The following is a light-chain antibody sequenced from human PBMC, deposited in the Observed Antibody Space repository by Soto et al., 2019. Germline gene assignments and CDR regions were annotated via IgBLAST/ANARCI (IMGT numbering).Light chain of an antibody. V-gene: IGKV1-39*01. J-gene: IGKJ1*01. CDR3: QQSDSISWT. CDR2: AIS. CDR1: QTISNY. Sequence: DIQMTQSPSSLSASVGDRVTITCRASQTISNYLNWYQQKPGKAPRVLIYAISSLQSGVPSRFRGSGSATDFTLTISSLQPEDFATYYCQQSDSISWTFGQGTQVEIK.